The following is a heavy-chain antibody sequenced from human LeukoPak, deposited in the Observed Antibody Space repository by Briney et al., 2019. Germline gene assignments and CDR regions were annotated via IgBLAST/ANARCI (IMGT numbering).Heavy chain of an antibody. V-gene: IGHV4-34*01. J-gene: IGHJ4*02. Sequence: PSETLSLTCAVYGGSFSGYYWSWIRQPPGKGREWIGEINHSGSTNYNPSLKSRVTISVDTSKNQFSLKLSSVTAADTAVYYCARAGDPDYFDYWGQGTLVTVSS. CDR3: ARAGDPDYFDY. D-gene: IGHD3-10*01. CDR2: INHSGST. CDR1: GGSFSGYY.